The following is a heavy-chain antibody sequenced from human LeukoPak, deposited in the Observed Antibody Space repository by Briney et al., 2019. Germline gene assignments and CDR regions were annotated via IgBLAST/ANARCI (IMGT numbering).Heavy chain of an antibody. J-gene: IGHJ5*02. CDR2: MNPNSGNT. CDR1: GYTFTSYD. Sequence: VASVKLSCKASGYTFTSYDINWVRQATGQGLEWMGWMNPNSGNTGYAQKFQGRVTMTRNTSISTAYMELSSLRSEDTAVYYCARLRYCSSTSCYPNWFDPWGQGTLVTVSS. V-gene: IGHV1-8*01. D-gene: IGHD2-2*01. CDR3: ARLRYCSSTSCYPNWFDP.